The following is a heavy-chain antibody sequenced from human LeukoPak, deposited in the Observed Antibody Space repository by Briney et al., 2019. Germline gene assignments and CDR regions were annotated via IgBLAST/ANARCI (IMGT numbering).Heavy chain of an antibody. V-gene: IGHV4-59*12. CDR3: ARWVGAHDAFDI. D-gene: IGHD1-26*01. Sequence: SETLSLTCTVSGGSISSYYWSWIRQPPGKGLEWIGYIYYSGSTNYNPSLKSRVTISVDTSKNQFSLKLSSVTAADTAVYYCARWVGAHDAFDIWGQGTMVTVSS. J-gene: IGHJ3*02. CDR1: GGSISSYY. CDR2: IYYSGST.